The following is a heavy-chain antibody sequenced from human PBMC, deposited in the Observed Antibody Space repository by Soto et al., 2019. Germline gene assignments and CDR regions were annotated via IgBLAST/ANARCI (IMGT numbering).Heavy chain of an antibody. CDR3: ARSRGEPPEGFDY. J-gene: IGHJ4*02. Sequence: QLQLQESGPGLVKPSETLSLTCTVSGGSMSNGGYYWGWIRQPPGKGLEWIGSIYYSGSTYNNPSLMSRLTMSIDTSKTQFSLKVTSVTAAGAAVYYCARSRGEPPEGFDYWGQGTLVTVSS. D-gene: IGHD3-16*01. V-gene: IGHV4-39*01. CDR2: IYYSGST. CDR1: GGSMSNGGYY.